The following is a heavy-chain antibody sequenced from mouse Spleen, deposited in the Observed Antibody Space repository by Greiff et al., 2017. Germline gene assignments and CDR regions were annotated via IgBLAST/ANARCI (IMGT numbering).Heavy chain of an antibody. CDR1: GYTFTSYW. J-gene: IGHJ2*01. D-gene: IGHD2-14*01. CDR3: ARRAYDGYFDY. Sequence: QVQLQQPGAELVKPGASVKLSCKASGYTFTSYWMHWVKQRPGQGLEWIGMIHPNSGSTNYNEKFKSKATLTVDKSSSTAYMQLSSLTSEDSAVYYCARRAYDGYFDYWGQGTTLTVSS. CDR2: IHPNSGST. V-gene: IGHV1-64*01.